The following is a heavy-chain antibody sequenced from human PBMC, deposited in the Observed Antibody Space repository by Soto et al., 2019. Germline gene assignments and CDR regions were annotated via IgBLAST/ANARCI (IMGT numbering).Heavy chain of an antibody. V-gene: IGHV1-69*01. CDR3: ARVDADYGTYYYYYGMDV. CDR1: GGTFSSYA. CDR2: IIPIFGTG. Sequence: QVQLVQSGAEVKKPGSSVKVSCKASGGTFSSYAISWVRQAPGQGLEWMGGIIPIFGTGNYAQKFQGRVTITADESTSTAYMELSSLRSEDTAVYYCARVDADYGTYYYYYGMDVWGQGTTVTVSS. J-gene: IGHJ6*02. D-gene: IGHD4-17*01.